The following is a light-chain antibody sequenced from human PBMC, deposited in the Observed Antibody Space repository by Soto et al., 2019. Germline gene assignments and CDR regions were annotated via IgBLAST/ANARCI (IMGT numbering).Light chain of an antibody. CDR1: SANIGAAYN. Sequence: QCLLTQPPSLSGAPGQRVPISCTGSSANIGAAYNVDWYQQLPGTAPKLLIYGNNNRPSGVPARFSGSKSGTSASLAIAGLQAEDEGDYYCQSYDSSLRGYVYGTRTKVTVL. V-gene: IGLV1-40*01. CDR2: GNN. CDR3: QSYDSSLRGYV. J-gene: IGLJ1*01.